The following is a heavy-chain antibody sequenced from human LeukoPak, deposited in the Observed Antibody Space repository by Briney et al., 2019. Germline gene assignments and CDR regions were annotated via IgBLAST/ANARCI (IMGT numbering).Heavy chain of an antibody. Sequence: GESLKISCKGSGYSFTSYWIGWVRQMPGKGLEWMGIIYPGYSDTRYSPSFQGQVTISADKSISTAYLQWSSLKASDTAMYYCARSSNYYDSSGYPAEYFQHWGQGTLVTVSS. CDR2: IYPGYSDT. D-gene: IGHD3-22*01. V-gene: IGHV5-51*01. CDR3: ARSSNYYDSSGYPAEYFQH. CDR1: GYSFTSYW. J-gene: IGHJ1*01.